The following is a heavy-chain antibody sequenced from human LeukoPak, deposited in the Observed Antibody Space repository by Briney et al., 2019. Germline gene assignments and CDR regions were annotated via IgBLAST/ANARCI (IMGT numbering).Heavy chain of an antibody. J-gene: IGHJ4*02. CDR1: GLTFSREW. CDR3: AKGSEYDILTGYNDY. V-gene: IGHV3-74*03. D-gene: IGHD3-9*01. Sequence: GGSLRLSCGASGLTFSREWMHWVRQAPGKGLVWVSRINNDGSGTTYADSVKGRFTISRDNAKNSLYLQMNSLRAEDTALYYCAKGSEYDILTGYNDYWGQGTLVTVSS. CDR2: INNDGSGT.